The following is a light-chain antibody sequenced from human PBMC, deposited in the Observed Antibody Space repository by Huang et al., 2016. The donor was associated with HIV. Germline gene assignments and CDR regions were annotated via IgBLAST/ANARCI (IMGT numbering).Light chain of an antibody. J-gene: IGKJ4*01. CDR1: QNVDSN. CDR3: QQYNNWPPLT. V-gene: IGKV3-15*01. Sequence: EIVMTQSPATLSVSPGDRATFSCRASQNVDSNLAWYQQQPGQAPRLLIYGASTRATAIPARFSGSGSGTEFTLTISSLQSEDFAVYYCQQYNNWPPLTFGGGTKVEIK. CDR2: GAS.